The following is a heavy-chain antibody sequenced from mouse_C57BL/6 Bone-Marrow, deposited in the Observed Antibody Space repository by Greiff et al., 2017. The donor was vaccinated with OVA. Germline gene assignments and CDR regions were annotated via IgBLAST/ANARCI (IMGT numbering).Heavy chain of an antibody. V-gene: IGHV3-5*01. CDR1: GISITTGNYR. D-gene: IGHD1-1*01. CDR3: ARGEGYYGSIDY. CDR2: IYYSGTI. Sequence: VQLKESGPGLVKPSQTVFLTCTVTGISITTGNYRWSWIRQFPGNKLEWIGYIYYSGTITYNPSLTSRTTITRDTPKNQFFLEMNSLTAEDTTTYYCARGEGYYGSIDYWGQGTTLTVSS. J-gene: IGHJ2*01.